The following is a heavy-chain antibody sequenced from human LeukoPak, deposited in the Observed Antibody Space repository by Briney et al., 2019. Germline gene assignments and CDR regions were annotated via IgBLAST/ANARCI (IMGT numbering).Heavy chain of an antibody. D-gene: IGHD1-26*01. J-gene: IGHJ4*02. V-gene: IGHV3-33*01. CDR3: ARASGSYDY. Sequence: GRSLRLSCAASGFPFSTYGMHWVRQAPGKGLEWVAVIWYDGGTKYYADSVKGRSTISRDNSKNTLYLQMNSLRPEDTAVYYCARASGSYDYWGQGTLVTVSS. CDR2: IWYDGGTK. CDR1: GFPFSTYG.